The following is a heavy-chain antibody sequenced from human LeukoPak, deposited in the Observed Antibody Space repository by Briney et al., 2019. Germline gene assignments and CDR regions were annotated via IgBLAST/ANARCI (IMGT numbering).Heavy chain of an antibody. CDR2: ISSSSSYI. CDR3: ARDVDCSSTSCYSNFQH. D-gene: IGHD2-2*02. V-gene: IGHV3-21*01. J-gene: IGHJ1*01. Sequence: PGGSLRLSCAASGFTFSSYSMTWVRQAPGKGLEWVSSISSSSSYIYYADSVKGRFTISRDNAKNSLYLQMNSLRAEDTAVYYCARDVDCSSTSCYSNFQHWGQGTLVTVSS. CDR1: GFTFSSYS.